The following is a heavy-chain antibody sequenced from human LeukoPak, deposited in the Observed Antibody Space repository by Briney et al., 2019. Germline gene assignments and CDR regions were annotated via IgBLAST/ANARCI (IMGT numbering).Heavy chain of an antibody. Sequence: SETLSLTCTVSGGSISSSSYYWGWIRQPPGKGLEWIASIYYSGSTYYNPSLEGRVTISVDASKNQFSLKLNSVTAADTAVYYCASQPRGAEVTYCYYGMDVWGQGTTVTVSS. CDR3: ASQPRGAEVTYCYYGMDV. CDR2: IYYSGST. D-gene: IGHD5-18*01. J-gene: IGHJ6*02. V-gene: IGHV4-39*01. CDR1: GGSISSSSYY.